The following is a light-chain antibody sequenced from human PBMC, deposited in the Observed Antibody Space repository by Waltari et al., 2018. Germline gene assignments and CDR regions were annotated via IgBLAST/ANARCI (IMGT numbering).Light chain of an antibody. CDR3: QQSFNTPRT. CDR2: TTS. Sequence: DIQMTQSPSSLSASVGDRVTITCRTSQSITRYINWYQQKPGKAPKLLIYTTSTLQSDIPSRFSGSGSGTDFTLTISSLQPEDFATYYSQQSFNTPRTFGQGTKLEIK. V-gene: IGKV1-39*01. J-gene: IGKJ2*01. CDR1: QSITRY.